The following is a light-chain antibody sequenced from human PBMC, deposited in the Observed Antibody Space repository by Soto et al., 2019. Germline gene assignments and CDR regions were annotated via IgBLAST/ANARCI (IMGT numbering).Light chain of an antibody. CDR3: QQSYTSPYT. J-gene: IGKJ2*01. V-gene: IGKV1-39*01. Sequence: DIQMTQSPSSLPASVGDRVTLTCRASQSISTYLNWYQQKPGKAPKLVIYAASSLQSGVPSRLSGSGSGTDFTLTISSLQPEDFATYYCQQSYTSPYTFGQGTKLEIK. CDR1: QSISTY. CDR2: AAS.